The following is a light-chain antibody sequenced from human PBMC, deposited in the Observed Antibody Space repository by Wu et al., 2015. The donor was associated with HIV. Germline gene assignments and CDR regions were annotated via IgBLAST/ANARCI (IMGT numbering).Light chain of an antibody. CDR2: GAS. J-gene: IGKJ3*01. CDR1: QSVSGTY. Sequence: EIVLTQSPATLSLSPGERATLSCRASQSVSGTYLAWYQQKPGQPPRLLIYGASRRATGIPDRFSGSGPGTDFSLTISRLEPEDFAVYYCHQYGRSPPFTFGPGTKVDVK. V-gene: IGKV3-20*01. CDR3: HQYGRSPPFT.